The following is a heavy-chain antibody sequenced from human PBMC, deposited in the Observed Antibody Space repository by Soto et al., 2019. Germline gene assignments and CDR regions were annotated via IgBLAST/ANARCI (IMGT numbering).Heavy chain of an antibody. V-gene: IGHV3-23*01. D-gene: IGHD5-12*01. Sequence: GGSLRLSCAASGFTFSSYAMSWVRQAPGKGLEWVSAISGSGGSTYYADSVKGRFTISRDNSKNTLYLQMNSLRAEDTAVYYCAKRERTLRDGYNLAEYFQHWGQGTLVTVSS. CDR2: ISGSGGST. CDR3: AKRERTLRDGYNLAEYFQH. J-gene: IGHJ1*01. CDR1: GFTFSSYA.